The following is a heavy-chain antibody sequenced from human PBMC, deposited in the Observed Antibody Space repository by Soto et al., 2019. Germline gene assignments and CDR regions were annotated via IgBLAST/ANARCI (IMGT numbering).Heavy chain of an antibody. CDR3: VRVGSPDATYFDY. CDR1: GFTFSNYN. J-gene: IGHJ4*02. CDR2: ISSSSSYI. V-gene: IGHV3-21*01. Sequence: GGSLRLSCAASGFTFSNYNMNWVRQAPGKGLEWVSSISSSSSYIYYADSVKGRFTISRDNAKNSLYLQMNSLRAEDTAVYYCVRVGSPDATYFDYWGQGTLVTVSS. D-gene: IGHD1-26*01.